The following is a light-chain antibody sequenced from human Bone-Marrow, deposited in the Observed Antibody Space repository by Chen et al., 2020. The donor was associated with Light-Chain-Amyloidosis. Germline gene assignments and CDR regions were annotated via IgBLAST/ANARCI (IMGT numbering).Light chain of an antibody. V-gene: IGKV3-11*01. CDR3: QQRSNWPPWFFT. J-gene: IGKJ3*01. CDR2: DTS. CDR1: QSVRRS. Sequence: EIVLTQSPATLSVSPGERATLSCRSSQSVRRSLAWYQQRPGQAPRLLFYDTSDRASGVPARFSGSGSETDFTLTISSLEPEDFAVYFCQQRSNWPPWFFTFGPGTRV.